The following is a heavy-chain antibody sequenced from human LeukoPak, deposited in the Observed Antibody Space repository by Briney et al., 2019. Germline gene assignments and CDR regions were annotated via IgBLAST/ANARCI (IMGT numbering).Heavy chain of an antibody. V-gene: IGHV1-24*01. CDR1: GFTLTELS. D-gene: IGHD6-6*01. CDR3: ATDSVIAARRGFQH. J-gene: IGHJ1*01. CDR2: FDPEDGET. Sequence: ASVKVSCKVSGFTLTELSMHWVRQAPGKGLEWMGGFDPEDGETIYAQKFQGRVTMTEDTSTDTAYMELSSLRSEDTAVYYCATDSVIAARRGFQHWGQGTLVTVSS.